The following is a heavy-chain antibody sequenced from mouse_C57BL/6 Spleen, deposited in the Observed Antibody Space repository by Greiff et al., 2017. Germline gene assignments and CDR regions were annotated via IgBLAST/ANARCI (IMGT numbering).Heavy chain of an antibody. V-gene: IGHV5-17*01. CDR2: ISSGGSTI. CDR3: APFEMDY. CDR1: GFTFSDYG. Sequence: EVQLVESGGGLVKPGGSLKVSCAASGFTFSDYGMHWVRQAPEKGLEWVAYISSGGSTIYYADTVKGRFTISRDNAKNTLFLQMTSLRSEDTAMYYCAPFEMDYWGQGTSVTVSA. J-gene: IGHJ4*01.